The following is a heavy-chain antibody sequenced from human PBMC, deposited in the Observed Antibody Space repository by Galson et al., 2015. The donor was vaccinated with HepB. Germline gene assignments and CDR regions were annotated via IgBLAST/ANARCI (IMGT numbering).Heavy chain of an antibody. CDR2: VNPSGGST. J-gene: IGHJ6*02. D-gene: IGHD3-22*01. CDR1: GYAFTSYY. V-gene: IGHV1-46*01. CDR3: ARDRGYYYDSSGYYMDV. Sequence: SCKASGYAFTSYYMHWVRQAPGQGLEWMGIVNPSGGSTSYAQKFQGRVTMTRDTSTSTVYMELSSLRSEDTAVYYCARDRGYYYDSSGYYMDVWGQGTTVTVSS.